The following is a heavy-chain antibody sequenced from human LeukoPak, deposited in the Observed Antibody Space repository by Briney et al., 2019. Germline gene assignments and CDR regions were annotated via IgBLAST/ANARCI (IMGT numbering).Heavy chain of an antibody. CDR1: GGSISSGSYY. CDR2: IYTSGST. J-gene: IGHJ4*02. V-gene: IGHV4-61*02. Sequence: PSETLSLTCTVSGGSISSGSYYWSWIRQPAGKGLEWIGRIYTSGSTNYNPSLKSRVTISVDTSKNQFSLKLSSVTAADTAVYYCARTVPGYFFDYWGQGTLVTVSS. D-gene: IGHD3-10*01. CDR3: ARTVPGYFFDY.